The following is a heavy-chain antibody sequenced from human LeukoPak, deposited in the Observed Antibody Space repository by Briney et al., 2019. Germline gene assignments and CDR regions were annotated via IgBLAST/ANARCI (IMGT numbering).Heavy chain of an antibody. CDR3: VRDTSVPRMDV. CDR1: GFTFSEPW. J-gene: IGHJ6*02. D-gene: IGHD4-11*01. CDR2: IRSDGSAP. Sequence: GGSLRLSCAVSGFTFSEPWMHWVRQAPGKGWEGVSRIRSDGSAPRYADSVEGRFTISRDNAKNTLFLQMNNLRADDTAVYYCVRDTSVPRMDVWGQGTTVTVSS. V-gene: IGHV3-74*01.